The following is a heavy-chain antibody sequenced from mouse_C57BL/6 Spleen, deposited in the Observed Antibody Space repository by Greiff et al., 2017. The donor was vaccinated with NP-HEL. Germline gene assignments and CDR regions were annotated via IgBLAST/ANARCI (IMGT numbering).Heavy chain of an antibody. J-gene: IGHJ1*03. CDR1: GYTFTSYT. CDR3: ARLTTVVATGYFDV. Sequence: QVQLKQSGAELARPGASVKMSCKASGYTFTSYTMHWVKQRPGQGLEWIGYINPSSGYTKYNQKFKDKATLTADKSSSTAYMQLSSLTSEDSAVYYCARLTTVVATGYFDVWGTGTTVTVSS. V-gene: IGHV1-4*01. D-gene: IGHD1-1*01. CDR2: INPSSGYT.